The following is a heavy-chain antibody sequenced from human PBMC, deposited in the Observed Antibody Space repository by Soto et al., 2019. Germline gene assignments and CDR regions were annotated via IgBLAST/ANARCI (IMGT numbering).Heavy chain of an antibody. Sequence: VQLLESGGGLVQPGGSLRLSCAASGFTFSNYAMSWVRQAPGKGLEWVSGMSNSGSRTYYAGSVKGRFIISRDNSKNTLYLQMNSLRPEDTAVYYCAKAYFDILTGYFGDYWGQGTLVSVSS. CDR1: GFTFSNYA. CDR3: AKAYFDILTGYFGDY. V-gene: IGHV3-23*01. D-gene: IGHD3-9*01. CDR2: MSNSGSRT. J-gene: IGHJ4*02.